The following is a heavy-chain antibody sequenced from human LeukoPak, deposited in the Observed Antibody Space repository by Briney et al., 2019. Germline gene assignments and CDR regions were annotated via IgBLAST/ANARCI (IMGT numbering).Heavy chain of an antibody. CDR1: GGSISSSSYD. D-gene: IGHD3-22*01. J-gene: IGHJ5*02. Sequence: SETRSLTGPVPGGSISSSSYDWGWIRQPPGKGLEWIGVIFYIGSTYYNRSLKSRVTISVDTSKNQFSLKLSSVPAADTAVYYCARHVLGLGSTDYYDANWFDPWGQGTLVTVSS. CDR2: IFYIGST. CDR3: ARHVLGLGSTDYYDANWFDP. V-gene: IGHV4-39*01.